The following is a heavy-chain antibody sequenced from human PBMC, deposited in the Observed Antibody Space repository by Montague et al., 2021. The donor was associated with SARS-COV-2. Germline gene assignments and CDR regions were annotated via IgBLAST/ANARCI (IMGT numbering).Heavy chain of an antibody. D-gene: IGHD3-22*01. Sequence: SETLSLTCTVSGGAISSSSYYWGWIRQPPGKGLEWIGSIYYSGSTYYNPSLKSRVTISVDASKNQFSLKLSSVTAADTAVYYCARDTRITMLVVVNRYGMDVWGQGTRVTVA. CDR2: IYYSGST. J-gene: IGHJ6*02. CDR3: ARDTRITMLVVVNRYGMDV. CDR1: GGAISSSSYY. V-gene: IGHV4-39*07.